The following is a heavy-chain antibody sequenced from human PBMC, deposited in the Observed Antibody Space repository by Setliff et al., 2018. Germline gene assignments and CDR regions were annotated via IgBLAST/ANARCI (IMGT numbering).Heavy chain of an antibody. CDR2: IFYNGMA. D-gene: IGHD6-13*01. Sequence: SLTCAVSGASIRNNYYWGWIRQSPGTGLEWIGSIFYNGMAYYNPSLKSRVTISVDTSKNQFSLKLSSVTAADTAVYYCARHTHATYSSSFDYWGQGTLVTVSS. V-gene: IGHV4-39*01. CDR3: ARHTHATYSSSFDY. CDR1: GASIRNNYY. J-gene: IGHJ4*02.